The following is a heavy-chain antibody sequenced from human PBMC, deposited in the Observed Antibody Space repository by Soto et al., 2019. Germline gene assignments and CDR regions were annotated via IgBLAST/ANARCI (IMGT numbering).Heavy chain of an antibody. D-gene: IGHD2-2*01. V-gene: IGHV6-1*01. CDR3: ARGRVVVVPAAMAPYYYMDV. CDR1: GDSVSSNSAA. J-gene: IGHJ6*03. CDR2: TYYRSKWYN. Sequence: PSQTLSLTCAISGDSVSSNSAAWNWIRQSPSRGLEWLGRTYYRSKWYNDYAVSVKSRITINPDTSKNQFSLQLNSVTPEDTAVYYCARGRVVVVPAAMAPYYYMDVWGKGTTVTVSS.